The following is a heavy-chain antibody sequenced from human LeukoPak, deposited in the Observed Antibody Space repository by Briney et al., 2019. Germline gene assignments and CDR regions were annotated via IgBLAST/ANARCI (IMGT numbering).Heavy chain of an antibody. D-gene: IGHD2-15*01. V-gene: IGHV1-69*13. Sequence: SVKVSCKTSGGTFSSYAISWVRQAPGQGLEWMGGIIPIFGTANYAQKFQGRVTITADESTSTAYMELSRLRSDDTAVYYCARGQLLHIYYYYYMDLWGKGTTVTISS. CDR3: ARGQLLHIYYYYYMDL. J-gene: IGHJ6*03. CDR2: IIPIFGTA. CDR1: GGTFSSYA.